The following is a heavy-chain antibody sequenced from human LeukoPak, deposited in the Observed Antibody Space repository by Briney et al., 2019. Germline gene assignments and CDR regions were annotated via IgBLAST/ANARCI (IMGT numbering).Heavy chain of an antibody. D-gene: IGHD3-22*01. Sequence: SETLSLTCAVYGGSFSGYYWSWIRQPPGKGLEWIGEINHSGSTSYNPSLKSRVTISVDTSKNQFSLKLSSVTAADTAVYYCARIRGFYYYYYYMDVWGKGTTVTVSS. CDR2: INHSGST. CDR1: GGSFSGYY. J-gene: IGHJ6*03. CDR3: ARIRGFYYYYYYMDV. V-gene: IGHV4-34*01.